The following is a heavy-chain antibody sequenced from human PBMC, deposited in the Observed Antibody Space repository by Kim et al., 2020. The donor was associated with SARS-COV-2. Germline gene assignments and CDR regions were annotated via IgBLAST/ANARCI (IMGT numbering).Heavy chain of an antibody. Sequence: ASVKVSCKVSGYTLTELSMHWVRQAPGKGLEWMGGFDPEDGETIYAQKFQGRVTMTEDTSSDTAYMELSSLRSEDTAVYYCATALIKQQLGNWDDAFDIWGQGTMVTVSS. V-gene: IGHV1-24*01. CDR2: FDPEDGET. J-gene: IGHJ3*02. CDR3: ATALIKQQLGNWDDAFDI. D-gene: IGHD6-13*01. CDR1: GYTLTELS.